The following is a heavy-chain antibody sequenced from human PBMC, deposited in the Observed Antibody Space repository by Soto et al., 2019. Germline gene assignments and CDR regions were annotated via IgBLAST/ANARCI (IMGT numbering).Heavy chain of an antibody. CDR1: GYTFTGYY. Sequence: ASVKVSCKASGYTFTGYYMHWVRQAPGQGLEWMGWINPNSGGTNYAQKFQGWVTMTRDTSISTAYMELSRLRSDDTAVYYCAREQWFGESYYFDYWGQGTLVTVSS. V-gene: IGHV1-2*04. CDR3: AREQWFGESYYFDY. D-gene: IGHD3-10*01. J-gene: IGHJ4*02. CDR2: INPNSGGT.